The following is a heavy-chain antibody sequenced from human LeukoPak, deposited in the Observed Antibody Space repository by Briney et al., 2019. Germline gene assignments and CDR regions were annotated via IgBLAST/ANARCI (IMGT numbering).Heavy chain of an antibody. V-gene: IGHV4-59*01. CDR3: ARGQYSSSWYEDY. D-gene: IGHD6-13*01. CDR2: IYYSGST. Sequence: SETLSLTCTVSGGCISNYYWSWIRQPPGKGLEWIGYIYYSGSTNYNPSLKSRVTTSVDTSKNQFSLTLSSVTAADTAVYYCARGQYSSSWYEDYWGQGTLVTVSS. J-gene: IGHJ4*02. CDR1: GGCISNYY.